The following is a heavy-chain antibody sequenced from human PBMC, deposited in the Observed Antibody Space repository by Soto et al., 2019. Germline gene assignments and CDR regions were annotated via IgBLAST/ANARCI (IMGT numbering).Heavy chain of an antibody. CDR3: ARAGCSSTSCYWDDYYYYGMDV. V-gene: IGHV4-61*01. J-gene: IGHJ6*02. Sequence: SETLSLTCTVSGGSVSSGSYYWSWIRQPPGKGLEWIGYIYYSGSTNYNPSLKSRVTISVDTSKNQFSLKLRSVTAADTAVYYCARAGCSSTSCYWDDYYYYGMDVWGQGTTVTVSS. CDR2: IYYSGST. CDR1: GGSVSSGSYY. D-gene: IGHD2-2*01.